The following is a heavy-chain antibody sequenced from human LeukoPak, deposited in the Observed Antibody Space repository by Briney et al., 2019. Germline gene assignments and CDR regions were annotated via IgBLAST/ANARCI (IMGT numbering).Heavy chain of an antibody. CDR1: GFTFSSYS. D-gene: IGHD1-26*01. Sequence: GGSLRLSCAASGFTFSSYSMNWVRQAPGKGLEWVSSISSSSSYIYYADSVKGRFTISRDNAKNSLYLQMNSLRAEDTAVYYCARPHIVGATDFQHWGQGTLVTVSS. V-gene: IGHV3-21*04. J-gene: IGHJ1*01. CDR3: ARPHIVGATDFQH. CDR2: ISSSSSYI.